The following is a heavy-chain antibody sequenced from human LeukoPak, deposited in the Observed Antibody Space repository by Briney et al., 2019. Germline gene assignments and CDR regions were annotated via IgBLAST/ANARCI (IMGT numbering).Heavy chain of an antibody. CDR3: AKGPWELSFDW. CDR2: IQYDGSNK. J-gene: IGHJ4*02. Sequence: GGSLRLSCAASGFTFSSYGMHWVRQAPGKGLEWVAFIQYDGSNKYYADSVKGRFTISRDNSKNTLYLQMNSLRAEDTAVYYCAKGPWELSFDWWGQGTLVTVSS. V-gene: IGHV3-30*02. D-gene: IGHD1-26*01. CDR1: GFTFSSYG.